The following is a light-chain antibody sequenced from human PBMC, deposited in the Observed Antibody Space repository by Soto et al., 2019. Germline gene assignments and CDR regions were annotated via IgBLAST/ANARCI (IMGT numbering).Light chain of an antibody. Sequence: VLTQPPSASGTPGQRVTISCSGSSSNIGSNTVNWYQQLPGTAPKLLIYSNNQRPSGVPDRFSGSKSGTSASLAISGLQSEDEADYYRAAWDDSLNGFYVFGTGTKVTVL. V-gene: IGLV1-44*01. J-gene: IGLJ1*01. CDR1: SSNIGSNT. CDR2: SNN. CDR3: AAWDDSLNGFYV.